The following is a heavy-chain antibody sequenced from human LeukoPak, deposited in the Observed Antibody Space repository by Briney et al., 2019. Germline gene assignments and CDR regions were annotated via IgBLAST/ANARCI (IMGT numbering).Heavy chain of an antibody. CDR3: AVLGYCSGGSCYSTNHFDY. J-gene: IGHJ4*02. V-gene: IGHV3-33*01. CDR2: IWYDGSNK. D-gene: IGHD2-15*01. CDR1: GFTFSSYG. Sequence: PGRSLRLSCAASGFTFSSYGMHWVRQAPGKGLEWVADIWYDGSNKYYADSVKGRFTISRDNSKNTLYLQMNSLRAEDTAVYYCAVLGYCSGGSCYSTNHFDYWGQGTLVTVSS.